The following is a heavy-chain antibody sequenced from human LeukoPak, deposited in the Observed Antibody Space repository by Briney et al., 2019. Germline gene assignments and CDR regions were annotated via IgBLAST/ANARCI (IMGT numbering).Heavy chain of an antibody. D-gene: IGHD6-19*01. CDR3: ARHRPVAGDLFDY. V-gene: IGHV4-34*01. J-gene: IGHJ4*02. CDR1: GGSFSGYY. Sequence: SETLSLTCAVYGGSFSGYYWSWIRQPPGKGLEWIGEINHSGSTNYNPSLKCRVTISVDTSKNQFSLKLSSVTAADTAVYYCARHRPVAGDLFDYWGQGTLVTVSS. CDR2: INHSGST.